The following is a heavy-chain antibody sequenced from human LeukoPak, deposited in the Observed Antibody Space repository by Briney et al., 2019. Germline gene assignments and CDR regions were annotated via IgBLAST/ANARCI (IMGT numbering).Heavy chain of an antibody. Sequence: GGSLRLSCAASGFTFSNYGMHWVRQAPGKGLEWVAFIRYDGSNKHYADSVKGRFTISRDNSKNTLYLQMNSLRVEDTAMYYCARGGTSTDVWGKGSTVTVSS. CDR1: GFTFSNYG. D-gene: IGHD1-1*01. J-gene: IGHJ6*04. CDR3: ARGGTSTDV. V-gene: IGHV3-30*02. CDR2: IRYDGSNK.